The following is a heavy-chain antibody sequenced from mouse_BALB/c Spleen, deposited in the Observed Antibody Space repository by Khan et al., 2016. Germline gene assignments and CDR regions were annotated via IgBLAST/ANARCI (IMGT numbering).Heavy chain of an antibody. Sequence: VQLKQSGPGLVAPSQSLSITCTVSGFSLTSYGVHWVRQPPGKGLEWLGVIWAGGSTNYNSALMSRLSISKDNSKSQVFLKRNSLQTDDTAIYYCARLEDIWGQGTTLTVSS. CDR1: GFSLTSYG. J-gene: IGHJ2*01. D-gene: IGHD1-3*01. CDR2: IWAGGST. CDR3: ARLEDI. V-gene: IGHV2-9*02.